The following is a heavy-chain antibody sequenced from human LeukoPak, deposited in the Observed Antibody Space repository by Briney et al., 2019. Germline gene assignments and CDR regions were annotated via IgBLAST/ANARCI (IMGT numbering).Heavy chain of an antibody. J-gene: IGHJ5*02. CDR3: ARQKGGAARRGGFDP. Sequence: HGEPLKISCKGSGYSFTSYWIGWVRQMPGKGLEWMGIIYPGDSDTRYSPSFQGQVTISADKSISTAYLQWSSLKASDTAMYYCARQKGGAARRGGFDPWGQGTLDTVSS. CDR2: IYPGDSDT. V-gene: IGHV5-51*01. CDR1: GYSFTSYW. D-gene: IGHD6-6*01.